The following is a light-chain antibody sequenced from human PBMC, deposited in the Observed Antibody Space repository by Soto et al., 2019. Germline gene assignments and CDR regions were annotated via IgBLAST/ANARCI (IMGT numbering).Light chain of an antibody. CDR3: QQYVGWT. CDR2: GTA. Sequence: EIGLKQSPGTLSESPGERATLSCRASQTISSDYLAWYQQKPGQAPSLLIYGTASRATGIPDRFSGSGSGTDFTLTISRLEPEDSAIYYCQQYVGWTFGQGTKVEIK. J-gene: IGKJ1*01. CDR1: QTISSDY. V-gene: IGKV3-20*01.